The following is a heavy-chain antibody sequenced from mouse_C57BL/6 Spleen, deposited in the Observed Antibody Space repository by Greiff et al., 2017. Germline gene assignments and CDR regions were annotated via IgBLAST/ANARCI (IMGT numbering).Heavy chain of an antibody. CDR1: GFTFSSYA. Sequence: EVQRVESGEGLVKPGGSLKLSCAASGFTFSSYAMSWVRQTPEKRLEWVAYISSGGDYIYYADTVKGRFTISRDNARNTLYLQMSSLKSEDTAMYYCTSYYSNYDAMDYWGQGTSVTVSS. J-gene: IGHJ4*01. CDR2: ISSGGDYI. D-gene: IGHD2-5*01. CDR3: TSYYSNYDAMDY. V-gene: IGHV5-9-1*02.